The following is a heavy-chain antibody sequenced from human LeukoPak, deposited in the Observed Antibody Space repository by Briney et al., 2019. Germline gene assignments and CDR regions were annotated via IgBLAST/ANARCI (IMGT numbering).Heavy chain of an antibody. CDR3: ASSRYDSSGYYRIIAY. D-gene: IGHD3-22*01. CDR1: GFTFSSYS. Sequence: GGSLRLSCVASGFTFSSYSMNWVRQAPGKGLEWVSSITRSSNYIYYADSVKGRFTISRDNAKNSLYLQMNSLRAEDTAVYYCASSRYDSSGYYRIIAYWGQGTLVTVSS. V-gene: IGHV3-21*01. CDR2: ITRSSNYI. J-gene: IGHJ4*02.